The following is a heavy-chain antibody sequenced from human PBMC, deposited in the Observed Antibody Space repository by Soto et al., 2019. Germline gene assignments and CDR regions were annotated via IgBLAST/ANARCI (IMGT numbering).Heavy chain of an antibody. CDR1: GFTFSNYG. Sequence: QVQLVESGGGVVQPGRSLRLSCAASGFTFSNYGMHWVRQAPGKGLEWVAVTSYDGSTKYYADSVKGRFTISRDNSKNTLYLQMNSLRAEDTAVYYCAKGEGYMTVTGAIDYWGQGTLVTVSS. CDR3: AKGEGYMTVTGAIDY. J-gene: IGHJ4*02. D-gene: IGHD6-19*01. V-gene: IGHV3-30*18. CDR2: TSYDGSTK.